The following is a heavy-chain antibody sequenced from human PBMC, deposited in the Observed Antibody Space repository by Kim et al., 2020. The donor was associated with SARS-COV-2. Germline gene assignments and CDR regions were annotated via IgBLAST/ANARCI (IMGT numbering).Heavy chain of an antibody. Sequence: GGSLRLSCAASGFTFSSYWMSWVRQAPGKGLEWVANIKQDGSEKYYVDSVKGRFTISRDNAKNSLYLQMNSLRAEDTAVYYCARDGGDGYCSGGSCLGFYYYYGMDVWGQGTTVTVSS. CDR3: ARDGGDGYCSGGSCLGFYYYYGMDV. CDR2: IKQDGSEK. V-gene: IGHV3-7*01. J-gene: IGHJ6*02. CDR1: GFTFSSYW. D-gene: IGHD2-15*01.